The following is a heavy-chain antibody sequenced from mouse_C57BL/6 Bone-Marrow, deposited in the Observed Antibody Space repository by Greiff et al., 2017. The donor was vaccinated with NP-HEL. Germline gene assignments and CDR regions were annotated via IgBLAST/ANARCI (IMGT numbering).Heavy chain of an antibody. CDR2: ISSGSSTI. J-gene: IGHJ3*01. V-gene: IGHV5-17*01. D-gene: IGHD4-1*01. CDR1: GFTFSDYG. Sequence: EVKLQESGGGLVKPGGSLKLSCAASGFTFSDYGMHWVRQAPEKGLEWVAYISSGSSTIYYAATVKGRFTISRDNAKNTLFLQMTSLRSEDTAMYYCAGLGSAYGGQGTRVTVSA. CDR3: AGLGSAY.